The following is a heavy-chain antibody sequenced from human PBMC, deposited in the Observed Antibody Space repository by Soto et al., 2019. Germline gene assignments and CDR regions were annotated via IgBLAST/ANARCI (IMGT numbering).Heavy chain of an antibody. CDR1: AFIFSSYW. CDR2: IKPDGSEK. D-gene: IGHD6-13*01. J-gene: IGHJ3*02. CDR3: ARGIAPPRHDAFDI. V-gene: IGHV3-7*01. Sequence: GGSLRLSCAASAFIFSSYWMSWVRQAPGKGLEWVANIKPDGSEKSYVDSVRGRFTISRDNAKNSLYLQVNSLRAEDTAVYYCARGIAPPRHDAFDIWGQGTMVTVSS.